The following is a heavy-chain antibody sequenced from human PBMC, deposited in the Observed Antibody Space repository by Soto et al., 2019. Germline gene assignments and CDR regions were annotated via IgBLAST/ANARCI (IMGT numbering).Heavy chain of an antibody. J-gene: IGHJ4*02. CDR3: PRLPARSVATNYFDF. Sequence: SETLSLTCTVSGGSISANNYYWGWIRQPPGKGLEWIGSIYYSGSTYYNPSLKSRVTISVDTSKNQFSLELNSVTAADTAVYYCPRLPARSVATNYFDFWGQGTLVPVSS. CDR1: GGSISANNYY. CDR2: IYYSGST. D-gene: IGHD5-12*01. V-gene: IGHV4-39*01.